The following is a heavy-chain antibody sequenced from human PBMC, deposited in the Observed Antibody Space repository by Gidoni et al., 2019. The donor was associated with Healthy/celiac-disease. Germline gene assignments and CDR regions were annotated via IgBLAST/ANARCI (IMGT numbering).Heavy chain of an antibody. D-gene: IGHD2-15*01. CDR2: IKQDGSEK. CDR3: ASSKVVLNYYGMDV. Sequence: EVQLVESGGGWVQPGGSLRLSCAAAGFTFSSYWMSWVRQAPGKGLEWVANIKQDGSEKYYVDSVKGRFTISRDNAKNSLYLQMNSLRAEDTAVYYCASSKVVLNYYGMDVWGQGTTVTVSS. CDR1: GFTFSSYW. J-gene: IGHJ6*02. V-gene: IGHV3-7*01.